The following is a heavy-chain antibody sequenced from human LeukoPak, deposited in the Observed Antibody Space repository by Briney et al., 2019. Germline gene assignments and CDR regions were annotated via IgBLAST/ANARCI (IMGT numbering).Heavy chain of an antibody. V-gene: IGHV5-51*01. CDR3: AREIGRGSATYYGMDV. J-gene: IGHJ6*02. CDR2: IYPGDSDT. D-gene: IGHD3-10*01. Sequence: GESLKISCKGSGYSFTSYWIGWVRQMPGKGLEWMGIIYPGDSDTRYSPSFQGQVTISADKSISTAYLQWSSLKASDTAMYYCAREIGRGSATYYGMDVWGQGTTVTVSS. CDR1: GYSFTSYW.